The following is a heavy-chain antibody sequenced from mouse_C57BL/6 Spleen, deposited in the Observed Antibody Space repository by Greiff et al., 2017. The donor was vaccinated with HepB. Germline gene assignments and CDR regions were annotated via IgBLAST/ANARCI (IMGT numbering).Heavy chain of an antibody. CDR2: FHPYNDDT. Sequence: QVQLKESGAELVKPGASVKMSCKASGYTFTTYPIEWMKQNHGKSLEWIGNFHPYNDDTKYNEKFKGKSTWTVEKASSTVYLELSRLTSDDSAVYYCARREVLEGYFDYWGQGTTLTVSS. CDR3: ARREVLEGYFDY. CDR1: GYTFTTYP. D-gene: IGHD2-14*01. J-gene: IGHJ2*01. V-gene: IGHV1-47*01.